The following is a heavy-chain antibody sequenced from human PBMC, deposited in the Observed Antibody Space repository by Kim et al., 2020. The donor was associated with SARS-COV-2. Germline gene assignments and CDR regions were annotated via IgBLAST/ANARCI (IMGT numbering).Heavy chain of an antibody. CDR3: ASLSRAAGLLIDY. Sequence: SETLSLTCTVSGGSISSSSYYWGWIRQPPGKGLEWIGSIYYSGSTYYNPSLKSRVTISVDTSKNQFSLKLSSVTAADTAVYYCASLSRAAGLLIDYWGQGTLVTVSS. CDR2: IYYSGST. CDR1: GGSISSSSYY. V-gene: IGHV4-39*01. J-gene: IGHJ4*02. D-gene: IGHD6-13*01.